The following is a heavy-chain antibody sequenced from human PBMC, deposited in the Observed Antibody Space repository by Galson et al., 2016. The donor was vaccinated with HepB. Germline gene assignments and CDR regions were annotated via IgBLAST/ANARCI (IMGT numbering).Heavy chain of an antibody. J-gene: IGHJ6*02. CDR2: MSGNGGST. D-gene: IGHD3-10*01. Sequence: SLRLSCAASGFTFSSYAMSWVRQAPGKGLEWVSGMSGNGGSTLYADSVKGRFTISRDNSKNTLYLQMTNLRAEDTYLYYCAKGTLGLWFGELFEGGMDVWGQGTTVTVSS. CDR3: AKGTLGLWFGELFEGGMDV. CDR1: GFTFSSYA. V-gene: IGHV3-23*01.